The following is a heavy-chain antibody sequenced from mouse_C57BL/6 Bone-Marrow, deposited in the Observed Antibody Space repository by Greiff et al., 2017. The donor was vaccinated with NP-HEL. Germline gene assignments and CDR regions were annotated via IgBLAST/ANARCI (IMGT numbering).Heavy chain of an antibody. CDR2: IHPNSGST. Sequence: VQLQQPGAELVKPGASVQLSCKASGYTFTSYWMHWVKQRPGQGLEWIGMIHPNSGSTNYNEKFKSKATLTVDKSSSTAYMQLSSLTSEDSAVDYWARGDYVYWYFDVWGTGTTVTVSS. CDR1: GYTFTSYW. J-gene: IGHJ1*03. D-gene: IGHD2-4*01. CDR3: ARGDYVYWYFDV. V-gene: IGHV1-64*01.